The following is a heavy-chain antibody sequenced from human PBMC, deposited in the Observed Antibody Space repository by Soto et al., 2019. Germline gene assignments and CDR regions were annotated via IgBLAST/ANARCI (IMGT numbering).Heavy chain of an antibody. V-gene: IGHV3-23*01. CDR2: ISGSGGST. J-gene: IGHJ4*02. D-gene: IGHD6-19*01. CDR1: GFTFSSYA. CDR3: AKDRGSSGWWYEY. Sequence: EVQLLESGGGLVQPGGSLRLSCAASGFTFSSYAMSWVRQAPGKGLEWVSAISGSGGSTYYADSVKGRFTISRDNSKNTLYLQMNSLRDEDTAVYYCAKDRGSSGWWYEYWGQGTLVTVSS.